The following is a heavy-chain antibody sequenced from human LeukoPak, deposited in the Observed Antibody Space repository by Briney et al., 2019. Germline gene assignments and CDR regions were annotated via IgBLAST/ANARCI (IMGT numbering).Heavy chain of an antibody. Sequence: GGTLRLSCAASGFIFSSYGMHWVRQAPGKGLEWVAVITYDGGNISYTDSVKGRFTISRDNSKNTLYLQMNSLRAEDTAVYYCANRGCCRGGTCFSHDAFDSWGQGTMVTVSS. CDR1: GFIFSSYG. CDR2: ITYDGGNI. J-gene: IGHJ3*02. V-gene: IGHV3-30*18. CDR3: ANRGCCRGGTCFSHDAFDS. D-gene: IGHD2-15*01.